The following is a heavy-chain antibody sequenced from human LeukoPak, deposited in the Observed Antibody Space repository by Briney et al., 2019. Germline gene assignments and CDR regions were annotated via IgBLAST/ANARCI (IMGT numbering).Heavy chain of an antibody. CDR1: GYTFTSYG. J-gene: IGHJ5*02. V-gene: IGHV1-18*01. D-gene: IGHD3-9*01. CDR3: ATVSYYDILTGYSGENWFDP. Sequence: ASVKVSCKASGYTFTSYGISWVRQAPGQGLEWMGWISAYNGNTNYAQKLQGRVTMTTDTSTSTAYMELRSLRSDDTAVYYCATVSYYDILTGYSGENWFDPWGQGTLVTVSS. CDR2: ISAYNGNT.